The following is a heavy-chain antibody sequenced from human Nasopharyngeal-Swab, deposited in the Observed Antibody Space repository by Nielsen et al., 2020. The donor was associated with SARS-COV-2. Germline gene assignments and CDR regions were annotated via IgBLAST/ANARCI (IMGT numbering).Heavy chain of an antibody. J-gene: IGHJ6*02. CDR2: INPNSGGT. Sequence: ASVKVSCKASGYTFTGYYMHWVRQAPGQGLEWMGWINPNSGGTNYAQKFQGRVTMTRDTSISTAYMELSRLRSDDTAVYYCARGDTIFGVVMDGMDVWGQGTTVTVSS. CDR3: ARGDTIFGVVMDGMDV. CDR1: GYTFTGYY. D-gene: IGHD3-3*01. V-gene: IGHV1-2*02.